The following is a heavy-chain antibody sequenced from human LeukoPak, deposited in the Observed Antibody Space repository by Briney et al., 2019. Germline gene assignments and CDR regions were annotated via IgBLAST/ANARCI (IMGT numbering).Heavy chain of an antibody. V-gene: IGHV4-38-2*02. D-gene: IGHD3-3*01. CDR3: ARETGYDFWSGSFDY. J-gene: IGHJ4*02. CDR1: GYSISSGYY. CDR2: IYHSGST. Sequence: PSETLSLTCTVSGYSISSGYYWGWIRQPPGKGLEWIGSIYHSGSTYYNPSLKSRVTISVDTSKNQFSLKLSSVTAADTAVYYCARETGYDFWSGSFDYWGQGTLVTVSS.